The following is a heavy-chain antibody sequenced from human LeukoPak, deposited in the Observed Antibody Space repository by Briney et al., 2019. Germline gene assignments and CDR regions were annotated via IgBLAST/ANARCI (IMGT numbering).Heavy chain of an antibody. J-gene: IGHJ4*02. CDR2: IYHSGST. D-gene: IGHD5-12*01. CDR3: ARRDWRYSDYDHFDY. Sequence: SETLSLTCTVSGGSISSYYWSWIRQPSGKGLEWIGYIYHSGSTNYNPSLKSRVTISVDTSKNQFSLNLSSVTAADTAVYYCARRDWRYSDYDHFDYWGQGTLVTVSS. CDR1: GGSISSYY. V-gene: IGHV4-59*08.